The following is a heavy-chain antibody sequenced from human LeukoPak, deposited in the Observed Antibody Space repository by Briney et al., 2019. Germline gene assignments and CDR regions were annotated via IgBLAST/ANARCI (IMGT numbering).Heavy chain of an antibody. CDR2: ITWNRDNI. D-gene: IGHD3-22*01. CDR1: GFTFDDYA. CDR3: AKDLSSAITSALVLDV. Sequence: GGSLRLSCTVSGFTFDDYAMHWARHTPGKGLEWVAGITWNRDNIGYGDSVKGRFTISRDNVKNVLYLQMNSLRPEDTALYYCAKDLSSAITSALVLDVWGQGTTVSVS. V-gene: IGHV3-9*01. J-gene: IGHJ6*02.